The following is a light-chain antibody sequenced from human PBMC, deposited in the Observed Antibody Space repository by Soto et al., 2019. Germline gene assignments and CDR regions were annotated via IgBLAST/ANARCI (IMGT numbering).Light chain of an antibody. CDR1: QSVSSSY. CDR2: GAS. V-gene: IGKV3-20*01. Sequence: EIVLTQSPGTLSLSPGERATLSCRASQSVSSSYLAWYQQKPGQAPRLLIYGASSRATGIPDRFSGSGSGTDFTLTISRLEPEDFVVYYCQQFGSSPRGTFGRGTKVEIK. CDR3: QQFGSSPRGT. J-gene: IGKJ1*01.